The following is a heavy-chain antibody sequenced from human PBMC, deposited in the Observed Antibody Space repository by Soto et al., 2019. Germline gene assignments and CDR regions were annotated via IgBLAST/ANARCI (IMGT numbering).Heavy chain of an antibody. CDR2: ISGSGDSI. V-gene: IGHV3-23*01. J-gene: IGHJ4*02. Sequence: GGSLRLSCAASGFTFSSYAMSWVRQAPGKGLEWVSVISGSGDSILYADSVEGRFTISRDNSKNTLYLQLNSLRADDTAVYFCAKKRRSGGDNWYFDSWGQGTLVTVSS. CDR3: AKKRRSGGDNWYFDS. D-gene: IGHD2-21*02. CDR1: GFTFSSYA.